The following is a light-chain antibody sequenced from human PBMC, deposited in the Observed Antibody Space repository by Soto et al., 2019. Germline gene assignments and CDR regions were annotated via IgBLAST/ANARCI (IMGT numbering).Light chain of an antibody. V-gene: IGLV1-40*01. Sequence: QSVLTQPPSVSGAPGQRVTISCTGSSSNIGAGYDVHWYQQLPGTAPKLLIYDNSNRPSGVPDRFSGSKSGTSASLAITGLQAEDDADYYYQSSDSSLSGCVFGTGTKLTV. CDR2: DNS. J-gene: IGLJ1*01. CDR1: SSNIGAGYD. CDR3: QSSDSSLSGCV.